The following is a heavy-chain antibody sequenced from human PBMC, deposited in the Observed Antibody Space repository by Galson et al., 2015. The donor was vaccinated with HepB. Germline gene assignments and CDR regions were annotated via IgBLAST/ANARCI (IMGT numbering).Heavy chain of an antibody. CDR3: AKSIAVDY. V-gene: IGHV3-66*02. CDR1: GFTVSSNY. J-gene: IGHJ4*02. CDR2: IYSGGST. D-gene: IGHD6-19*01. Sequence: SLRLSCAASGFTVSSNYMSWVRQAPGKGLEWVSVIYSGGSTYYADSVKGRFTISRDNSKNTLYLQMNSLRAEDTTVYYCAKSIAVDYWGQGTLVTVSS.